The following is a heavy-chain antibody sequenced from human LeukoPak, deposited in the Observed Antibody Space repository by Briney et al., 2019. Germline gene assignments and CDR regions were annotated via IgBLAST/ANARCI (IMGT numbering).Heavy chain of an antibody. CDR3: ARDYVAVALRKYNWFDP. CDR1: GYTFTGYY. J-gene: IGHJ5*02. D-gene: IGHD6-19*01. V-gene: IGHV1-2*02. Sequence: GASVKLSCKASGYTFTGYYMHWVRQAAGHGLEWRGWIHPNSGGTNYAQKFQGRVTMTRDTPISTAYMELSRLRSDDTAVYYCARDYVAVALRKYNWFDPWGQGTLVTVSS. CDR2: IHPNSGGT.